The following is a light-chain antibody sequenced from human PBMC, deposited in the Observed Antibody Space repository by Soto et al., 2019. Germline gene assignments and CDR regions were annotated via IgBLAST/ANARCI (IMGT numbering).Light chain of an antibody. V-gene: IGKV1-9*01. J-gene: IGKJ4*01. CDR3: QQLNTYPFT. Sequence: IQLTQSPSSLSASVGDRFTITCLAIQGVSTSLAWYEQKPGKAPKFLIYGASTLQSGVPSRFRGSGSGTDFTLTISSLQPEDFETYYCQQLNTYPFTFGGGTKVDIK. CDR2: GAS. CDR1: QGVSTS.